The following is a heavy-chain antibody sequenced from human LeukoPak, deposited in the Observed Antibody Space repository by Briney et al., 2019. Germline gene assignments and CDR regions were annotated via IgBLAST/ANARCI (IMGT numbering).Heavy chain of an antibody. D-gene: IGHD6-19*01. CDR3: ARGANQWLPQGAVNY. J-gene: IGHJ4*02. CDR1: GYTFTSYD. V-gene: IGHV1-8*01. Sequence: ASVKVSCKASGYTFTSYDINWVRQATGQGLVWMGWMNPNSGNTASAQKFQGRVTMTRDTSINTAYLELSSLRSEDTAVYYCARGANQWLPQGAVNYWGQGTLVTVSS. CDR2: MNPNSGNT.